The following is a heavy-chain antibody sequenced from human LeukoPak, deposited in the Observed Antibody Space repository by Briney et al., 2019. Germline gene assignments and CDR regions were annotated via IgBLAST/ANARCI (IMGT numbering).Heavy chain of an antibody. CDR2: ISWNSGII. CDR1: GFTFDEYA. V-gene: IGHV3-9*01. Sequence: PGRSLRLSCAASGFTFDEYAIHWVRQAPGKGLEWVSGISWNSGIIGYADSVKGRFTISRDNAKNSLYLQMNSLRAEGTALYYCAKDKSHSSWTSRYYYYALDVWGQGTTVTVSS. D-gene: IGHD6-19*01. CDR3: AKDKSHSSWTSRYYYYALDV. J-gene: IGHJ6*02.